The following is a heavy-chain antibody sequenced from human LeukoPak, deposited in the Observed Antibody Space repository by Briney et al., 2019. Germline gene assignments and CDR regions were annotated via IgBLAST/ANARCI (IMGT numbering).Heavy chain of an antibody. V-gene: IGHV3-21*01. CDR1: GFTFSSYS. D-gene: IGHD6-13*01. Sequence: GGSLRLSCAASGFTFSSYSMNWVRQAPGKGLEWVSSISNSSSYIYYADSVKGRFTISRDNAKNSLYLQMNSLRAEDTAVYYCAKDTAAAGWYYYYMDVWGKGTTVTVSS. J-gene: IGHJ6*03. CDR2: ISNSSSYI. CDR3: AKDTAAAGWYYYYMDV.